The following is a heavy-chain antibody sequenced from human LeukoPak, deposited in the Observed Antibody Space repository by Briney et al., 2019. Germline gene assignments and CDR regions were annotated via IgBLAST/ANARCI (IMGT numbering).Heavy chain of an antibody. CDR3: ARDSYYDSSGRVFDY. CDR1: GYTFTSYG. V-gene: IGHV1-18*01. Sequence: APVKVSCKASGYTFTSYGISWVRQAPGQGLEWMGWISAYNGNTNYAQKLQGRVTMTTDTSTSTAYMELRSLRSDDTAVYYCARDSYYDSSGRVFDYWGQGTLVTVSS. D-gene: IGHD3-22*01. CDR2: ISAYNGNT. J-gene: IGHJ4*02.